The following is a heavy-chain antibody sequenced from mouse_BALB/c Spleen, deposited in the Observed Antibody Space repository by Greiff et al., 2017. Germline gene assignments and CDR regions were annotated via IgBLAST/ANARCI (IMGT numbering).Heavy chain of an antibody. Sequence: QVQLQQPGAELVKPGASVKLSCKASGYTFTSYWIHWVKQRPGQGLEWIGEIDPSDSYTNYNQKFKGKATLTVDKSSSTAYMQLSSLTSEDSAVYYCARRGLRLQAMDYWGQGTSVTVSS. J-gene: IGHJ4*01. CDR1: GYTFTSYW. CDR3: ARRGLRLQAMDY. CDR2: IDPSDSYT. D-gene: IGHD1-2*01. V-gene: IGHV1-69*02.